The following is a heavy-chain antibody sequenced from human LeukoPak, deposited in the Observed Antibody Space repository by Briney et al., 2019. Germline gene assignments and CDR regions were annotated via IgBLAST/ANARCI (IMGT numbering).Heavy chain of an antibody. CDR3: ARDGDYYDSSGYSTYDY. V-gene: IGHV3-30*03. CDR2: ISFDGDNT. Sequence: GGSLRLSCAASGFTFSSYGMHWVRQAPGKGLEWVAVISFDGDNTYYEDSVKGRFTISRDNSKNTLYLQVNSLRAEDTAVYYCARDGDYYDSSGYSTYDYWGQGTLVTVSS. J-gene: IGHJ4*02. D-gene: IGHD3-22*01. CDR1: GFTFSSYG.